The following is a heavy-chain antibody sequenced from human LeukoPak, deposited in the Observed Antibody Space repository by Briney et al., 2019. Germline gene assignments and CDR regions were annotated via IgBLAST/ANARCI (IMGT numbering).Heavy chain of an antibody. CDR1: RGTFSSYA. Sequence: SVKVSCKASRGTFSSYAISWVRQVPGQGLEWMGRIIPILGIANYAQKFQGRVTITADKSTSTAYMELSSLRSEDTAVYYCASGRHYGTTYRDYWGQGTLVTVSS. CDR2: IIPILGIA. CDR3: ASGRHYGTTYRDY. V-gene: IGHV1-69*04. D-gene: IGHD3-10*01. J-gene: IGHJ4*02.